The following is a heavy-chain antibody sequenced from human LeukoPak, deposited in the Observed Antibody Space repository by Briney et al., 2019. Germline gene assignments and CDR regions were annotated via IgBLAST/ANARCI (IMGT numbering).Heavy chain of an antibody. J-gene: IGHJ6*02. D-gene: IGHD3-22*01. Sequence: PGRSLRLSCAATGFPFSSYGMHWVRQAPGKGLEWVAVISYEGSNKYYADSMKGRFTISRDNSKNTLYLQMNSLRAEDTAVYYCAKDDGGDYYDSSGYYYHYYYYGMDVWGQGTTVTVSS. V-gene: IGHV3-30*18. CDR1: GFPFSSYG. CDR3: AKDDGGDYYDSSGYYYHYYYYGMDV. CDR2: ISYEGSNK.